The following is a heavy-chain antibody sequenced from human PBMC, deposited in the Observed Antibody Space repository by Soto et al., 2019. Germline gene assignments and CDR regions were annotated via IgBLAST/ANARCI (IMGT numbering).Heavy chain of an antibody. CDR2: IGYSGAT. J-gene: IGHJ5*02. CDR1: GGSITSGGSF. D-gene: IGHD2-15*01. V-gene: IGHV4-31*03. CDR3: ARGGASSKWFAP. Sequence: SETLSLTCTVSGGSITSGGSFWSWIRQHPGKGPEWIAFIGYSGATSYNPSLASRVTISADTYKSQFSLNLRSVTAADTAVYYCARGGASSKWFAPWGQGTLVTV.